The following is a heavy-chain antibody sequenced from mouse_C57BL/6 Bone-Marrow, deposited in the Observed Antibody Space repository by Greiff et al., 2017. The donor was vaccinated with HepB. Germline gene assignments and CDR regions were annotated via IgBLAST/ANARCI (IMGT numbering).Heavy chain of an antibody. D-gene: IGHD1-1*01. J-gene: IGHJ1*03. V-gene: IGHV7-1*01. CDR2: SRNKANDYTT. Sequence: EVNLVESGGGLVQSGRSLRLSCATSGFTFSDFYMEWVRQAPGKGLEWIAASRNKANDYTTEYSASVKGRFIVSRDTSQSILYLQMNALRAEDTAIYYCARDAYGRYFDVWGTGTTVTVSS. CDR1: GFTFSDFY. CDR3: ARDAYGRYFDV.